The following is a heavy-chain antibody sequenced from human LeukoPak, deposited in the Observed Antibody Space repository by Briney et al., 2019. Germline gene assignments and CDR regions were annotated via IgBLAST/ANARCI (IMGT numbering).Heavy chain of an antibody. J-gene: IGHJ5*02. V-gene: IGHV3-30*18. CDR3: AKDLGSVRLDP. CDR1: GFTFSSYG. CDR2: ISYDGSNK. D-gene: IGHD3-10*01. Sequence: PGRSLRLSCAASGFTFSSYGMHWVRQAPGKGLEWVAVISYDGSNKYYADSVKGRFTISRDNSKNTLYLQMNSLRAEDTAVYYCAKDLGSVRLDPWGQGTLVTVSS.